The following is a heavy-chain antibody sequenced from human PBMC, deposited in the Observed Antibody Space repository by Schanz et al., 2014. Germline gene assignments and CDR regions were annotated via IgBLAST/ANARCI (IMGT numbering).Heavy chain of an antibody. J-gene: IGHJ6*03. V-gene: IGHV1-8*01. CDR2: MNPNSGNT. D-gene: IGHD4-17*01. CDR3: ARAPVTVGTYHYYMDV. CDR1: GYSFTTYD. Sequence: QVQLVQSGAEVKKPGASVRVSCKASGYSFTTYDINWVRQAPGQGLEWMGWMNPNSGNTGYAQKFQGRVTMTRHTSISTAYKELSSLRSEDTAVYYCARAPVTVGTYHYYMDVWGKGTTVTVSS.